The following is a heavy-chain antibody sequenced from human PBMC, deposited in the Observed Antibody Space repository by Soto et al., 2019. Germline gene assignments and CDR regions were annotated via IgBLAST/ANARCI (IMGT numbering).Heavy chain of an antibody. CDR1: GGSISSGGYS. CDR3: GRGDYANAFDI. Sequence: QLQLQESSSGLVTPSQTLSLTCAVSGGSISSGGYSWNWIRQPPGKGLEWIGNIYHSGSTYYNASLKSRVTISVDRSKNQFSLKLSSVTAADTAVYYCGRGDYANAFDIWGQGTMVTVSS. J-gene: IGHJ3*02. D-gene: IGHD4-17*01. CDR2: IYHSGST. V-gene: IGHV4-30-2*01.